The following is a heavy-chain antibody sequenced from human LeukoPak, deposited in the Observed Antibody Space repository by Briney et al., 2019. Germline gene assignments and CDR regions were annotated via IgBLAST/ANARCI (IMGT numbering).Heavy chain of an antibody. J-gene: IGHJ4*02. CDR3: ARDGYSGSDAL. Sequence: PSETLSLTCTVSGGSTSTYYWSWIRQPPGKGLEWIGYIYHSGSTNYNPSLKSRITISVDTSQNQFSLKLSSVTAADTAVYYCARDGYSGSDALWGQGTLVTVSS. CDR1: GGSTSTYY. D-gene: IGHD5-12*01. CDR2: IYHSGST. V-gene: IGHV4-59*01.